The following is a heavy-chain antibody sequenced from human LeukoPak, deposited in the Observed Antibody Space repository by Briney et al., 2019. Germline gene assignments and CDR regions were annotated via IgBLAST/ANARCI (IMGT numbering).Heavy chain of an antibody. CDR2: ISGSGGST. Sequence: GGSLRLSCAASGFTFSSYAMSWVCQAPGKGLKWVSAISGSGGSTYYADSVKGRFTISRDNSKNTLYLQMNSLRAEDTAVYYCAKDLVGSVDPYYFDYWGQGTLVTVSS. CDR3: AKDLVGSVDPYYFDY. CDR1: GFTFSSYA. V-gene: IGHV3-23*01. D-gene: IGHD3-9*01. J-gene: IGHJ4*02.